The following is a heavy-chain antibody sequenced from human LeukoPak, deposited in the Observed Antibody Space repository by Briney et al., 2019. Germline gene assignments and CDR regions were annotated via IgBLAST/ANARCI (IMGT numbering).Heavy chain of an antibody. CDR1: GFTFDDYA. Sequence: GGSLRLSCAASGFTFDDYAMHWVRQAPGKGLEWVSGISWNSGSIGYADSVKGRLTIARDNAKNSLYLQMNSLRAEDTALYYCAKDMTGGSYYPAAYYSDYWGQGTLVTVSS. V-gene: IGHV3-9*01. J-gene: IGHJ4*02. CDR2: ISWNSGSI. CDR3: AKDMTGGSYYPAAYYSDY. D-gene: IGHD1-26*01.